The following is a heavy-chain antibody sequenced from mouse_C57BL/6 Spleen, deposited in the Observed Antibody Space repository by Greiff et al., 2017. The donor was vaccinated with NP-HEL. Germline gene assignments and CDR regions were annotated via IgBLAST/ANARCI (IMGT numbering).Heavy chain of an antibody. J-gene: IGHJ1*03. CDR1: GYSITSGYY. CDR2: ISYDGSN. CDR3: ARDQSRYFDV. Sequence: EVQLQESGPGLVKPSQSLSLTCSVTGYSITSGYYWNWIRQFPGNKLEWMGYISYDGSNNYNPSLKNRISITRDTSKNQFFLKLNSVTTEDTATYYCARDQSRYFDVWGTGTTVTVSS. V-gene: IGHV3-6*01.